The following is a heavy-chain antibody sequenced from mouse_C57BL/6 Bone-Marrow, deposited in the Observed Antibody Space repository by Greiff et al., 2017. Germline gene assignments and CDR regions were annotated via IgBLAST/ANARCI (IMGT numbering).Heavy chain of an antibody. CDR3: ARGKRFDY. Sequence: VQLQQSGPELVKPGASVKISCKASGYAFSSSWMNWVKQRPGKGLEWIGRIYPGDGDTNYNGKFKGKATLTADKSSSTAYMQLSSLTSEDSAVYFCARGKRFDYWGQGTTLTVSS. J-gene: IGHJ2*01. CDR2: IYPGDGDT. V-gene: IGHV1-82*01. D-gene: IGHD2-1*01. CDR1: GYAFSSSW.